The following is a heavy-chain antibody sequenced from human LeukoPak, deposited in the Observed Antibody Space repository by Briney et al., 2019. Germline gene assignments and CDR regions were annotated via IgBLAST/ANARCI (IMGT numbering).Heavy chain of an antibody. Sequence: SETLSLTCAVDGGSFSVYYWTWIRQTPEKGLEWIGEMNPSGSTNYNPSLKSRVTISVDTSKNQFSLELSSVTAADTAVYYCARGRQDVTMIVVVMTSVSYYLDVWGKGTTVTVS. CDR3: ARGRQDVTMIVVVMTSVSYYLDV. D-gene: IGHD3-22*01. J-gene: IGHJ6*03. V-gene: IGHV4-34*01. CDR1: GGSFSVYY. CDR2: MNPSGST.